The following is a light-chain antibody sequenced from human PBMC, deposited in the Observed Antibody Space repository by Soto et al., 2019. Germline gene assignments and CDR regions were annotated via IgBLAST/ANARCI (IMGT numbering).Light chain of an antibody. J-gene: IGKJ5*01. CDR1: QSLLDSADGNTY. V-gene: IGKV2-40*01. CDR3: MQRIQFPIT. Sequence: DIVMTQTPLSLPVTPGEPASISCTSSQSLLDSADGNTYLDWYVQKPGRSPQPLIYTLSSRASGVPDRFSGIGSRTQFTLKISRVAAEDVGVYYCMQRIQFPITFGQGTRLEIK. CDR2: TLS.